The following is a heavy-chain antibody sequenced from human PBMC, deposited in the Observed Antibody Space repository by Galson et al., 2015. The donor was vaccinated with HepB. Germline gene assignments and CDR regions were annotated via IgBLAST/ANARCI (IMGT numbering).Heavy chain of an antibody. CDR1: GYTFTDYY. CDR2: INPNSGAT. Sequence: SVKVSCKASGYTFTDYYMHWVRQAPGQGLEWMGRINPNSGATNYAQKFQGRVTMTRDTSITSAYMELSRLKSDDTAVYFCARVAGSGYFTSFDYWGQGTLVTVSS. V-gene: IGHV1-2*06. CDR3: ARVAGSGYFTSFDY. J-gene: IGHJ4*02. D-gene: IGHD3-3*01.